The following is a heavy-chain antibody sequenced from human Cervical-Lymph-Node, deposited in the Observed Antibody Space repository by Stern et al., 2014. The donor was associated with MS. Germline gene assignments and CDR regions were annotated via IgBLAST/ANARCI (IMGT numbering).Heavy chain of an antibody. J-gene: IGHJ4*02. D-gene: IGHD6-19*01. CDR3: ARGDRAVTGAIDY. V-gene: IGHV3-11*01. Sequence: EQLVESGGGLVKPGGSLRLSCAASGFIFSDYYMSWIRRAPGKGLAWVSYISSSGSSIYYADSGKGRFTISRDNAENSLYLQMNSLRAEDTAVYYCARGDRAVTGAIDYWGQGTLVTVSS. CDR1: GFIFSDYY. CDR2: ISSSGSSI.